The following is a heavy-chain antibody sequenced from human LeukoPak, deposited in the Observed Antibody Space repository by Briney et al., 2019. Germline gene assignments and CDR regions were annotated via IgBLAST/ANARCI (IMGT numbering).Heavy chain of an antibody. V-gene: IGHV1-58*01. CDR2: IVVGSGNT. CDR1: GFTFTSSA. D-gene: IGHD3-3*01. CDR3: ARVGSLRITIFGVVIPDY. Sequence: SVKVSCKASGFTFTSSAVQWVRQARGQRLEWIGWIVVGSGNTNYAQKLQGRVTMTTDTSTSTAYMELRSLRSDDTAVYYCARVGSLRITIFGVVIPDYWGQGTLVTVSS. J-gene: IGHJ4*02.